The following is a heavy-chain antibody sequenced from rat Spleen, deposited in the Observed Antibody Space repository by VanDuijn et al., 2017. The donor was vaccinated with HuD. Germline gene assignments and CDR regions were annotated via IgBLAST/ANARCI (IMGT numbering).Heavy chain of an antibody. J-gene: IGHJ3*01. CDR1: GFTFSDYY. D-gene: IGHD1-11*01. V-gene: IGHV5-22*01. Sequence: EVHLVESGGGLVQPGRSLKLSCAASGFTFSDYYMAWVRQAPTKGLEWVASISYDGTATYYRDSVKGRFTISRDNAKSTLYLQMNSLRSEDTATYYCARHPSNYGWFAYWGQGTLVTVSS. CDR3: ARHPSNYGWFAY. CDR2: ISYDGTAT.